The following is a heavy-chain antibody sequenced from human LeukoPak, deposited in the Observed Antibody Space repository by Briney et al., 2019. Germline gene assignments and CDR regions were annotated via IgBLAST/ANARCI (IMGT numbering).Heavy chain of an antibody. CDR3: AKDLTYYDFWSGNRDAFDI. J-gene: IGHJ3*02. Sequence: PGRSLRLSCAASGFTFSSYGMHWVRQAPGKGLEWVAVISYDGSNKYYADSVKGRFTISRDNSKNTLYLQMNSLRAEDTAVYYCAKDLTYYDFWSGNRDAFDIWGQGTMVTVSS. CDR1: GFTFSSYG. V-gene: IGHV3-30*18. CDR2: ISYDGSNK. D-gene: IGHD3-3*01.